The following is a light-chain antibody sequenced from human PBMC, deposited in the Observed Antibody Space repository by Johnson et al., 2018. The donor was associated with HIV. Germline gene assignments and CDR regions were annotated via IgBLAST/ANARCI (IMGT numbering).Light chain of an antibody. CDR3: GTCDNSLNTGGL. CDR1: SSNIGYHY. J-gene: IGLJ1*01. Sequence: QSVLTQPPSVSAAPGQKVTISCSGSSSNIGYHYVSWYQQLPGTAPKLLIYENNKRPSGIPDRFSGSKSDTSATLGITGLQTGDEADYYCGTCDNSLNTGGLLATGTKVTVL. V-gene: IGLV1-51*02. CDR2: ENN.